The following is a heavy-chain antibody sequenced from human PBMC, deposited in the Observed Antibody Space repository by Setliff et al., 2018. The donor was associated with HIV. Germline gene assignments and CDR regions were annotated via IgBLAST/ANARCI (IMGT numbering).Heavy chain of an antibody. CDR2: ISAYNGKT. Sequence: GASVKVSCKASGYTFTSYGISWVRQAPAQGLEWMGWISAYNGKTNLAQKFQGRVTVTTDSSTSTAYMELRSLRSDDTAVYYCARDRPGVDCTKTSCYASFDHWGQGTLVTVSS. D-gene: IGHD2-2*01. V-gene: IGHV1-18*01. CDR1: GYTFTSYG. J-gene: IGHJ4*02. CDR3: ARDRPGVDCTKTSCYASFDH.